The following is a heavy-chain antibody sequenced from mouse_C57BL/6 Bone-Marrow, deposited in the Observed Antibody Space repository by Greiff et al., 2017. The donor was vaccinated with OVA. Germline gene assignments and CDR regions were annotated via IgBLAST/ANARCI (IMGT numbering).Heavy chain of an antibody. CDR3: ARIRLGRYFDV. CDR1: GYTFTSYW. J-gene: IGHJ1*03. D-gene: IGHD4-1*01. CDR2: IDPSDSET. V-gene: IGHV1-52*01. Sequence: VKLQQPGAELVRPGSSVKLSCKASGYTFTSYWMHWVKQRPIQGLEWIGNIDPSDSETHYNQKFKDKATLTVDKSSSTAYMQLSSLTAEDSAVYYCARIRLGRYFDVWGTGTTGTVSS.